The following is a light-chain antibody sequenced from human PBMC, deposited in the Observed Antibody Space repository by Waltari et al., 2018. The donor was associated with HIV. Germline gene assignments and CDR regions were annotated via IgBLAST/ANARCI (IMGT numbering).Light chain of an antibody. CDR3: VAWDSSLNGYV. CDR1: SYNIGSWT. J-gene: IGLJ1*01. CDR2: SHN. Sequence: QSVLTQPPSASGTPGQRVTISCSARSYNIGSWTVNWYQQLPGAAPNILIYSHNGRPSGVPDRFSGSKSGTSASLAISGLQSEDEADYYCVAWDSSLNGYVFGTGTKVTVL. V-gene: IGLV1-44*01.